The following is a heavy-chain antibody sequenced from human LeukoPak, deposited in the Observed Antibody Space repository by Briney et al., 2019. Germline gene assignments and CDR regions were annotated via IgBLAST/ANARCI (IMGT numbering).Heavy chain of an antibody. Sequence: AETLSLTCTVSHLSLSSYSWSWIRQTPAKGLEGLGYMYNSGSSKCKPALKSRVTISVATAKTQFSLKLRSVTAADTAVYYCASGGVMVRESGTNPYYFDSWGQGTPVTVSS. CDR3: ASGGVMVRESGTNPYYFDS. CDR2: MYNSGSS. D-gene: IGHD3-10*01. J-gene: IGHJ4*02. CDR1: HLSLSSYS. V-gene: IGHV4-59*01.